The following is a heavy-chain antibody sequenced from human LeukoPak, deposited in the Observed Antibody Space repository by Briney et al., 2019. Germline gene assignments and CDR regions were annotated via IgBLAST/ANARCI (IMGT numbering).Heavy chain of an antibody. V-gene: IGHV3-30*02. Sequence: PGGSLRLSCAASGFSFTSHGMHWVRQAPGKGLEWVAYIQYDGSNQQYADSVKGRFSISRDSSKNILNLQMNSLRGDDTAVYYCAKDRCSNGIGCYYYYMDVWGKGTTVTIYS. CDR1: GFSFTSHG. J-gene: IGHJ6*03. CDR3: AKDRCSNGIGCYYYYMDV. D-gene: IGHD2-8*01. CDR2: IQYDGSNQ.